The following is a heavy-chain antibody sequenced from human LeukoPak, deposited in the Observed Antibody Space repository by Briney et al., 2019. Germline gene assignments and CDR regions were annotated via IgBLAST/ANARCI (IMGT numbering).Heavy chain of an antibody. CDR1: GVTISGYW. CDR2: VDSDGTTT. J-gene: IGHJ4*02. V-gene: IGHV3-74*01. D-gene: IGHD6-13*01. CDR3: AKIITAAAADC. Sequence: PGGSLRLSCVASGVTISGYWMHWVRQAPGKGLAWVSRVDSDGTTTRYACSVKGRFTISRDNAKNTVYLQMNSLRAEDTAVYYCAKIITAAAADCWGQGTLVAVSS.